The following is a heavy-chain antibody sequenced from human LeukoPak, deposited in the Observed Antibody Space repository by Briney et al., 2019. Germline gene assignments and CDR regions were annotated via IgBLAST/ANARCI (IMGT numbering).Heavy chain of an antibody. Sequence: SETLSLTCTVSGGSISSGSYYWNWIRQPAGKGLEWLGNIFTRGTTNYNASLESRLTISLDTARNQFSLSLRSVTAADTAIYFCARRAYSAAYWKHFDYWGQGTLVTVSS. V-gene: IGHV4-61*09. CDR3: ARRAYSAAYWKHFDY. D-gene: IGHD1-1*01. CDR2: IFTRGTT. J-gene: IGHJ4*02. CDR1: GGSISSGSYY.